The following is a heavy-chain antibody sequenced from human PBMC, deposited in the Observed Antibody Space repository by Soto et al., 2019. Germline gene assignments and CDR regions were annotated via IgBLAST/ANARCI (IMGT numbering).Heavy chain of an antibody. J-gene: IGHJ4*02. CDR3: AKDRQPKKLWFGATFDY. CDR2: ISGSGGST. Sequence: GGSLRLSCAASGFTFSSYAMSWVRQAPGKGLEWVSAISGSGGSTYYADSVKGRFTISRDNSKNTLYLQMNSLRAEDTAVYYCAKDRQPKKLWFGATFDYWGQGTLVTVSS. D-gene: IGHD3-10*01. V-gene: IGHV3-23*01. CDR1: GFTFSSYA.